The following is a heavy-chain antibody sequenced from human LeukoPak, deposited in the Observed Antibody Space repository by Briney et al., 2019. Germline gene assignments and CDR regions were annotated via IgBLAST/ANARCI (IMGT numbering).Heavy chain of an antibody. CDR1: GFTFSSYA. CDR3: ANPRGYSYGYYFDY. V-gene: IGHV3-23*01. CDR2: ISGSGGST. Sequence: GGSLRLSCAASGFTFSSYAMSWVRQAPGKGLEWVSAISGSGGSTYYADSVKGRFTISRDNSKNTLYLQMNSLRAEDTAVYYCANPRGYSYGYYFDYWGQGTLVTVSS. D-gene: IGHD5-18*01. J-gene: IGHJ4*02.